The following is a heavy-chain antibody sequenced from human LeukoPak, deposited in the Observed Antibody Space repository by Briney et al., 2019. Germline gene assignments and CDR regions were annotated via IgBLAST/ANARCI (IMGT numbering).Heavy chain of an antibody. CDR3: ALARDSSGYYHLDY. D-gene: IGHD3-22*01. V-gene: IGHV4-30-4*01. Sequence: SETLSLTCTVSGGSISSGDYYWSWIRQPPGKGLEWIGYIYYSGSTYYNPSLKSRVTISVDTSKNQFSLKLSSVTAADTAVYYCALARDSSGYYHLDYWGQGTLVTVSS. CDR1: GGSISSGDYY. CDR2: IYYSGST. J-gene: IGHJ4*02.